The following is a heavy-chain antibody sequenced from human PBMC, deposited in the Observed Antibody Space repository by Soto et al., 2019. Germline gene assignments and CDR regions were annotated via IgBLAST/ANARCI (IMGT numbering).Heavy chain of an antibody. CDR2: MNPNTGNS. V-gene: IGHV1-8*01. Sequence: QVQLVQSGAEVRKPGASVKVSCEASGYTFTSYDIYWVRQATGQGLEWMGWMNPNTGNSAYAHKCQGRVTMTSDTSISTAHMELSSLRSEDTAVYYCARRAETNGWNGFGADKYYFDFWGQGTLVTVSS. J-gene: IGHJ4*02. CDR3: ARRAETNGWNGFGADKYYFDF. D-gene: IGHD1-1*01. CDR1: GYTFTSYD.